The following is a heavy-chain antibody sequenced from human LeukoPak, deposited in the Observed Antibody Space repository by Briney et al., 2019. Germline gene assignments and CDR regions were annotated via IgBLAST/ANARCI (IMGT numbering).Heavy chain of an antibody. D-gene: IGHD1-14*01. Sequence: PSQTLSLTCTVSGGSISSGGYYWSWIRQPPGKGLEWIGYIYHSGSTYYNPSLKSRVTISVDRSKNQFSLKLSSVTAADTAVYYCASITQRGDAFDIWGQGTMVTVSS. J-gene: IGHJ3*02. CDR2: IYHSGST. CDR1: GGSISSGGYY. CDR3: ASITQRGDAFDI. V-gene: IGHV4-30-2*01.